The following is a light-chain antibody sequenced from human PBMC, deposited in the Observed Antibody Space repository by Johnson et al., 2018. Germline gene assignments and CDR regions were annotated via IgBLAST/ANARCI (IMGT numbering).Light chain of an antibody. V-gene: IGLV1-51*02. J-gene: IGLJ1*01. Sequence: QSVLTQPTSVSAAPGQKVTISCSGSSSNIGNNYVSWYQQLPGTAPKLLIYENNKRPSGIPDRFSGSKSGTSATLGITGLQTGDEADYYCETWDSSLRAGNGFGTGTKVTVL. CDR1: SSNIGNNY. CDR3: ETWDSSLRAGNG. CDR2: ENN.